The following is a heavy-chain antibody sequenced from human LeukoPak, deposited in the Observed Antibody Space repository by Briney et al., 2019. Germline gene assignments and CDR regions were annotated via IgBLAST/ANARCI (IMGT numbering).Heavy chain of an antibody. J-gene: IGHJ5*02. Sequence: GGSLRLSCAASGFTFSSYSMNWVRQAPGKGLEWVSYISSSGSTIYYADSVKGRFTISRDNAKNSLYLQMNSLRAEDTAVYYCARDRAYSSSPTWFDPWGQGTLVTVSS. CDR2: ISSSGSTI. D-gene: IGHD6-13*01. V-gene: IGHV3-48*04. CDR1: GFTFSSYS. CDR3: ARDRAYSSSPTWFDP.